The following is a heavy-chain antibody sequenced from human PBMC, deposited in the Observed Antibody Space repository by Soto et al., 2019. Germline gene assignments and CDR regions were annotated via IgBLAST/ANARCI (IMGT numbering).Heavy chain of an antibody. Sequence: GGSLRLSCAASGFTFSGYSMNWVRQAPGKGLEWVSSISSSSSYIYYADSVKGRFTISRDNAKNSLYLQMNSLRAEDTAVYYCARDSRPLAYGMDVWGQGTTVTVSS. D-gene: IGHD3-16*02. CDR3: ARDSRPLAYGMDV. CDR2: ISSSSSYI. CDR1: GFTFSGYS. V-gene: IGHV3-21*01. J-gene: IGHJ6*02.